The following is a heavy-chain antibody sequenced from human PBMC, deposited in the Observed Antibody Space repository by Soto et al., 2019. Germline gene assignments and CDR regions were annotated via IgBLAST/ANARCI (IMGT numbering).Heavy chain of an antibody. D-gene: IGHD6-19*01. V-gene: IGHV5-51*01. CDR1: GYSFTNYW. CDR3: ARQGDMAATPADAFDI. Sequence: GESLKISCQGSGYSFTNYWIAWVRQMPGKGLEWMGIIYPGDSDTKYGPSFEGQVTISADRSTSTAYLQWGSLQASDSAVYYCARQGDMAATPADAFDIWGQGTLVTVSS. J-gene: IGHJ3*02. CDR2: IYPGDSDT.